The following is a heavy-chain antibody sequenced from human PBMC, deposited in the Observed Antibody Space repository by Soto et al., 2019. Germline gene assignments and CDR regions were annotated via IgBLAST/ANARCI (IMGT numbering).Heavy chain of an antibody. CDR3: TRSGGSSAFGY. J-gene: IGHJ4*02. V-gene: IGHV3-73*02. D-gene: IGHD1-26*01. CDR2: SRSKTHSYAT. Sequence: EVTLVESGGGLVQPGESLKLSCAASVFTLSGSAVHWVRQASGKGLEWVGRSRSKTHSYATDYIASVKGRCTMSRDDSTNTAYRQMNGLKTDDTAVYYCTRSGGSSAFGYWGQGTLVTVYS. CDR1: VFTLSGSA.